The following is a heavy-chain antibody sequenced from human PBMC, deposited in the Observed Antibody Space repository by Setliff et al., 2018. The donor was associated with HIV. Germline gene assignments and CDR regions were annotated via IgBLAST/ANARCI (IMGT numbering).Heavy chain of an antibody. CDR2: INPNNGGT. CDR1: GYTFTDNY. Sequence: ASVKVSCKASGYTFTDNYIHWVRQAPGQGLEWMAWINPNNGGTNYAQKFQGWITMTRDTSISTAYMELSRLRSDDTAVYYCARGMDYYDTSGYYQYYFDYWGQGTLVTVSS. J-gene: IGHJ4*02. CDR3: ARGMDYYDTSGYYQYYFDY. V-gene: IGHV1-2*04. D-gene: IGHD3-22*01.